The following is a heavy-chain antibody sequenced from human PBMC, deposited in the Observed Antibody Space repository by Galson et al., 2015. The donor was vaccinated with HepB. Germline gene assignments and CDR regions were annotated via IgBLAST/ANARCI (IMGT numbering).Heavy chain of an antibody. CDR3: ARTYYYDSSGYYSGPT. Sequence: SVKVSCKASGGTFSSYAISWVRQAPGQGLEWMGGIIPIFGTANYAQKFQGRVTITADESTSTAYMELSSLRSEDTAVYYCARTYYYDSSGYYSGPTWGQGTLVTVSS. CDR2: IIPIFGTA. D-gene: IGHD3-22*01. V-gene: IGHV1-69*13. J-gene: IGHJ5*02. CDR1: GGTFSSYA.